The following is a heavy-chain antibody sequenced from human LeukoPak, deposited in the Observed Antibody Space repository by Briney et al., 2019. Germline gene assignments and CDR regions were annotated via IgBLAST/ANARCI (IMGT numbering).Heavy chain of an antibody. J-gene: IGHJ6*03. CDR2: LNSDGSST. D-gene: IGHD2-2*01. V-gene: IGHV3-74*01. CDR1: GFTFSSYW. CDR3: ARRSPSAFYMDV. Sequence: GGSLRPSCAASGFTFSSYWMHWVRQAPGRGLVWVSRLNSDGSSTSHADSVKGRFTISRDNAKNTLYLQTNSLRAEDTAVYYCARRSPSAFYMDVWGRGTTVTVSS.